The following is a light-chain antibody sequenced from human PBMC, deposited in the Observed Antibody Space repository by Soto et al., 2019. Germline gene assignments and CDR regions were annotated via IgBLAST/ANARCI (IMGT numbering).Light chain of an antibody. CDR3: QQLKSDTRT. J-gene: IGKJ4*01. CDR2: DXS. Sequence: IQLTQSPSSLSACLXDRVPITCPASQDISDCLAXXQQXXGXAPKXXXDDXSTLQRGGPSRLSGSGSGTEFTLTISSLQPEDFATYSCQQLKSDTRTFGGGTKVDIK. V-gene: IGKV1-9*01. CDR1: QDISDC.